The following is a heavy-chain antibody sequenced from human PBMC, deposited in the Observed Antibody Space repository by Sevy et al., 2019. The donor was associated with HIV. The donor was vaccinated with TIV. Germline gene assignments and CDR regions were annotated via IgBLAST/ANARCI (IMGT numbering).Heavy chain of an antibody. CDR3: ARCFDDILTGYYEKYYYYYYMDV. D-gene: IGHD3-9*01. J-gene: IGHJ6*03. CDR2: IIPIFGTA. Sequence: ASVKVSCKASGGTFSSYAISWVRQAPGQGLEWMGGIIPIFGTANYAQKFQGRVTITADKSTSTAYMELSSLKSEDTAVNYCARCFDDILTGYYEKYYYYYYMDVSGQGTTVTVSS. CDR1: GGTFSSYA. V-gene: IGHV1-69*06.